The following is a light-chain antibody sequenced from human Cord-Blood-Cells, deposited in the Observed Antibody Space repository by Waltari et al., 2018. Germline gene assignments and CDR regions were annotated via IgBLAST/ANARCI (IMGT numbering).Light chain of an antibody. CDR1: SSDAGGYNY. V-gene: IGLV2-14*01. CDR2: DVR. Sequence: QSALTQPAPVSGSPGQSITIPCTGTSSDAGGYNYVSWYQQHPGKAPKLMIYDVRKRPSGVSNRFSGSKSGNTASLTISGLQAEDEADYYCSSYTSSSTLRVFGTGTKVTVL. J-gene: IGLJ1*01. CDR3: SSYTSSSTLRV.